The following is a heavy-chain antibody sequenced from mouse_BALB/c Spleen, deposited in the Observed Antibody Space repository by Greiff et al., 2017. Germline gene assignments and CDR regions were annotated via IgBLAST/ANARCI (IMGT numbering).Heavy chain of an antibody. CDR2: FYPGSGSI. Sequence: VKLVESGAELVKPGVSVKLSCKASGYTFTEYIIHWVKQRTGQGLEWIGWFYPGSGSIKYNEKFKDKSTLTADKSSSTVYMELSRLTSEDSAVYFCARHEAVTGTFAYWGQGTLVTVSA. J-gene: IGHJ3*01. CDR3: ARHEAVTGTFAY. CDR1: GYTFTEYI. D-gene: IGHD4-1*01. V-gene: IGHV1-62-2*01.